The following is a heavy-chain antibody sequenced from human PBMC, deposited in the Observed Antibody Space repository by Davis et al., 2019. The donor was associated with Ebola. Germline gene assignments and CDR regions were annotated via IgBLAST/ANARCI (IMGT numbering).Heavy chain of an antibody. D-gene: IGHD4-17*01. CDR2: IHHSGTT. Sequence: PSETLSLTCIVSGSSISRGYYWGWVRQPPGQGLEWIGSIHHSGTTYYRTSLKSRVTLSVDTSKNQFSLNLSSVTAADPAIYYCVGDYGDYVNYFDFWGQGTLVTVSS. J-gene: IGHJ4*02. CDR3: VGDYGDYVNYFDF. CDR1: GSSISRGYY. V-gene: IGHV4-38-2*02.